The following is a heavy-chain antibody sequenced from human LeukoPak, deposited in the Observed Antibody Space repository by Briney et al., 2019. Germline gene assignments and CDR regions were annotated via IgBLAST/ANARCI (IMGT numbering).Heavy chain of an antibody. CDR1: GFTVSSNY. V-gene: IGHV3-53*01. Sequence: GGSLRLSCAASGFTVSSNYMSWVRQAPGKGLEWVSTIYVAGSAYYADFLKGRFTISGDNSKNTVYLQMNSLRAEDTAVYYCARAIQFQLLKGYFDYWGQGALVTVSS. J-gene: IGHJ4*02. CDR3: ARAIQFQLLKGYFDY. D-gene: IGHD2-2*01. CDR2: IYVAGSA.